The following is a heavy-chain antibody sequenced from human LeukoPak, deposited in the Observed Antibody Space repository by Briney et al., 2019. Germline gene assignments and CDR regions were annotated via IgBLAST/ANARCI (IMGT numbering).Heavy chain of an antibody. CDR2: IFPSGGEI. J-gene: IGHJ4*02. V-gene: IGHV3-53*01. D-gene: IGHD2-8*02. CDR1: GGSFSGNY. Sequence: PSETLSLTCAVYGGSFSGNYWSWVRQPPGKGLEWVSSIFPSGGEIHYADSVRGRFTISRDNSKSTLSLQMNSLRAEDTAIYYCATYRQVLLPFESWGQGTLVTVSS. CDR3: ATYRQVLLPFES.